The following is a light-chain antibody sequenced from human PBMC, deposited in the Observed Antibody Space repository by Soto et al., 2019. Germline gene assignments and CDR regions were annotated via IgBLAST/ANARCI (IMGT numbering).Light chain of an antibody. CDR1: QNVLYSSNNKNL. Sequence: DIVMTQSPEYLAVSLGERATINCKSSQNVLYSSNNKNLIGWYQQKPGQPPKLLIYWASTRESGVPDRFSGSGSGTDFTLTISSLQAEDVAVYYCQQYYSPPRYTFGQGTRLEIK. V-gene: IGKV4-1*01. CDR3: QQYYSPPRYT. J-gene: IGKJ2*01. CDR2: WAS.